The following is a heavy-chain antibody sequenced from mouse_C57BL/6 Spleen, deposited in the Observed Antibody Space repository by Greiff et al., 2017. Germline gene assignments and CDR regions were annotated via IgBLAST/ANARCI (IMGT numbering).Heavy chain of an antibody. CDR3: AKGGSYGNPAY. D-gene: IGHD2-1*01. CDR1: GYTFTDYY. J-gene: IGHJ3*01. V-gene: IGHV1-26*01. CDR2: INPNNGGT. Sequence: EVQLQQSGPELVKPGASVKISCKASGYTFTDYYMNWVKQSHGKSLEWIGDINPNNGGTSYNQKFKGKATLTVDKSSSTAYMELRSLTSEDSAVYYCAKGGSYGNPAYWGQGTLVTVSA.